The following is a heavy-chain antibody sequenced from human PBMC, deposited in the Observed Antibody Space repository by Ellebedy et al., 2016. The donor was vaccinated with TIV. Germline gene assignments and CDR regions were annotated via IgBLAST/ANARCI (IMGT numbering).Heavy chain of an antibody. CDR1: GFTFSSYG. Sequence: GESLKLSCAASGFTFSSYGMHWVRQAPGKGLEWVADIWYDGSNKYYADSVKGRFTISRVNDKNSLYLQMNSLRAEDTAVYYCVREGGFCSGATCRWFDYWGQGTLVTVSS. V-gene: IGHV3-33*08. D-gene: IGHD2-15*01. J-gene: IGHJ4*02. CDR2: IWYDGSNK. CDR3: VREGGFCSGATCRWFDY.